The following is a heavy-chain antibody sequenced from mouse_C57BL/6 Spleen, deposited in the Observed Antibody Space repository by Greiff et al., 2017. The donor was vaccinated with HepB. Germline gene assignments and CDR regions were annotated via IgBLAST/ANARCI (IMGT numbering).Heavy chain of an antibody. CDR1: GYTFTSYW. CDR3: ASPNPQDYYGSSHWYFDV. Sequence: QVQLQQPGPELVKPGASVKLSCKASGYTFTSYWMHWVKQRPGQGLEWIGNINPSNGGTNYNEKFKSKATMTVDKSSSTAYMQLSSLTSEDSAVYYCASPNPQDYYGSSHWYFDVWGTGTTVTVSS. CDR2: INPSNGGT. J-gene: IGHJ1*03. D-gene: IGHD1-1*01. V-gene: IGHV1-53*01.